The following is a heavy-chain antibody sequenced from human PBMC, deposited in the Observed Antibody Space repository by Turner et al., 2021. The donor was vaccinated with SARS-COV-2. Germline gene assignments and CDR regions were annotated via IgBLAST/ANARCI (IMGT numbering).Heavy chain of an antibody. CDR1: GGSISISSYY. CDR3: APSPITMVRGVITFGWFDP. D-gene: IGHD3-10*01. CDR2: IYYSGST. J-gene: IGHJ5*02. Sequence: QLQLQESGPGLVKPSETLSLTCTVSGGSISISSYYWGWIRQPPGKGLEWIGSIYYSGSTYYNPSLKSRVTISVDTSKNQFSLKLSSVTAADTAVYYCAPSPITMVRGVITFGWFDPWGQGTLVTVSS. V-gene: IGHV4-39*01.